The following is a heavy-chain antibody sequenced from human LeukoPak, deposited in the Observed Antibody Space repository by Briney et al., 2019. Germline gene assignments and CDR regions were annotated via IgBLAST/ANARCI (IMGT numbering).Heavy chain of an antibody. Sequence: GASVKVSCKASGYTFTSHGISWVRQAPGQGLEWMGLISAYNGNTNYAQKLQGRVTMTTDTSTSTAYMELRSLRSDDTAVYYCARVRGYYDSSGYYYAGWGQGTLVTVSS. CDR3: ARVRGYYDSSGYYYAG. D-gene: IGHD3-22*01. CDR1: GYTFTSHG. V-gene: IGHV1-18*01. J-gene: IGHJ4*02. CDR2: ISAYNGNT.